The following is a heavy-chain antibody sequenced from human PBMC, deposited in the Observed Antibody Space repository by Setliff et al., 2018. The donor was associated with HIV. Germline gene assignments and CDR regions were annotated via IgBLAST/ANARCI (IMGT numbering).Heavy chain of an antibody. V-gene: IGHV1-2*02. CDR3: AREGGLHYYDSSGYPPFDY. J-gene: IGHJ4*02. CDR2: IYPNTGAT. CDR1: GYTFIDYY. D-gene: IGHD3-22*01. Sequence: ASVKVSCKTSGYTFIDYYIHWVRQAPGQGPEWMGYIYPNTGATSYAQKFQGRVTMTRDTSISTAYMELSRLRSDDTAVYYCAREGGLHYYDSSGYPPFDYWGQGTLVTVSS.